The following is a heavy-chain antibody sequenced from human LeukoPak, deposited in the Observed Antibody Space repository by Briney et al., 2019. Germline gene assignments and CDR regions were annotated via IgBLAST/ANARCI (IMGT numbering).Heavy chain of an antibody. V-gene: IGHV3-23*01. D-gene: IGHD6-19*01. J-gene: IGHJ4*02. CDR1: GFTFSSYA. Sequence: GGSLRLSCAASGFTFSSYAMSWVRQAPGKGLEWVSAISGSGGSTYYADSVKGRFTISRDSSKNTLYLQMNSLRAEDTAVYYCAKDPIAVAKSGYFDYWGQGTLVTVSS. CDR2: ISGSGGST. CDR3: AKDPIAVAKSGYFDY.